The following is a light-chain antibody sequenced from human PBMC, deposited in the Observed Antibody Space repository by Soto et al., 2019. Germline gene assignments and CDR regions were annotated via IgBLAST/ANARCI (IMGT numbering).Light chain of an antibody. CDR2: DVS. V-gene: IGKV3-11*01. Sequence: EIVLTQSPATLSLSPGERATLSCRASQSVSSCLAWYQQKPGQAPPLVMYDVSNRAAGIPVRFSGSGSGTDFTLTISSLEPEDFAVYYCQQRSKWPITFGQGTQLEIK. J-gene: IGKJ5*01. CDR3: QQRSKWPIT. CDR1: QSVSSC.